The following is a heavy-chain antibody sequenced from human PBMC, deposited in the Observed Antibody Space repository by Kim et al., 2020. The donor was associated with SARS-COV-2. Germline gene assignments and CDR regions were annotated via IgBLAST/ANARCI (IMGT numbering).Heavy chain of an antibody. J-gene: IGHJ6*02. CDR3: ARSIAARRCYYGMDV. CDR1: GFTFSSYA. V-gene: IGHV3-30-3*01. D-gene: IGHD6-6*01. Sequence: GGSLRLSCAASGFTFSSYAMHWVRQAPGKGLEWVAVISYDGSNKYYADSVKGRFTISRDNSKNTLYLQMNSLRAEDTAVYYCARSIAARRCYYGMDVWGQGTTVTVSS. CDR2: ISYDGSNK.